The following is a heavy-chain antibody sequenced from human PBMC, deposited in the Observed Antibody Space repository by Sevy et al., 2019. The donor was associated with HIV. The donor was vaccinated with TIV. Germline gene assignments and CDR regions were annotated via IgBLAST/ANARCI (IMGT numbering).Heavy chain of an antibody. V-gene: IGHV3-23*01. Sequence: GGSLRLSCPASGFTFSKYSMSWVRQAPGKGLEWVSTLSFGCGELNYADSVKGRFTISRDNSKSSVYLQMNNMRPEDTAVYYCAREGCTKPHDYWGQGTLVTVSS. CDR2: LSFGCGEL. J-gene: IGHJ4*02. CDR1: GFTFSKYS. D-gene: IGHD2-8*01. CDR3: AREGCTKPHDY.